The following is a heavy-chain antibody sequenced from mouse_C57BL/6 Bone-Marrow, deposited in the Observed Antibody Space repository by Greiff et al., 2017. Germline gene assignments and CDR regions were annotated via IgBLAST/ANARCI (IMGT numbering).Heavy chain of an antibody. CDR3: ARHGSHCDY. CDR2: ISNGGGST. D-gene: IGHD1-1*01. CDR1: GFTFSDYY. J-gene: IGHJ2*01. V-gene: IGHV5-12*01. Sequence: EVNVVESGGGLVQPGGSLKLSCAASGFTFSDYYMYWVRQTPEKRLEWVAYISNGGGSTYYPDTVKGRFTISRDNAKNTLYLQMSRLKSEDTAMYYCARHGSHCDYWGQGTTLTVSS.